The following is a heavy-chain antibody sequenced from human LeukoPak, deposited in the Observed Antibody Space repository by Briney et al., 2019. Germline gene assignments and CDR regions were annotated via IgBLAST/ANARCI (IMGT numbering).Heavy chain of an antibody. J-gene: IGHJ4*02. CDR3: ARGGSSSWFDY. V-gene: IGHV4-30-2*01. D-gene: IGHD6-13*01. Sequence: SQTLSLTCAVSGVSISSGGYSWRWIRQPPGKGLEWIAYIYHSGSTYYNPSLKSRVTISVDRSKNQFSLKLSSVTAADTAVYYCARGGSSSWFDYWGQGTLVTVSS. CDR2: IYHSGST. CDR1: GVSISSGGYS.